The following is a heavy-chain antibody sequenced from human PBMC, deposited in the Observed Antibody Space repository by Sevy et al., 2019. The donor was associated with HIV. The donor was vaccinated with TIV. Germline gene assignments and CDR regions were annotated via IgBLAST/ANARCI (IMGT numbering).Heavy chain of an antibody. D-gene: IGHD2-2*02. J-gene: IGHJ4*02. CDR2: IRRKALGGTT. CDR3: ARDARYGGGTTCYSPDY. V-gene: IGHV3-49*03. Sequence: GGSLRLSCTASGFTFGDYAMSWFRQAPGKGLEWVGFIRRKALGGTTEYAASVKGRFTISRDDSKSIAYLQVNSLKTEDTAVYYCARDARYGGGTTCYSPDYWGQGTLVTVSS. CDR1: GFTFGDYA.